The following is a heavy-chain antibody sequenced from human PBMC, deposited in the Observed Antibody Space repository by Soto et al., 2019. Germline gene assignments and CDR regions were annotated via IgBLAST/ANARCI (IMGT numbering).Heavy chain of an antibody. J-gene: IGHJ4*02. CDR2: IYHSGST. CDR3: ARSTVTEDC. D-gene: IGHD4-17*01. Sequence: QVQLQESGPGLVKPSGTLSLTCAVSGDSIINNNWWSWVRQPPGKGLEWIGEIYHSGSTNYNPSLKIRVTISVDKSKNQFSLKLSSVTAADTAVYYCARSTVTEDCWGQGTLVTVSS. CDR1: GDSIINNNW. V-gene: IGHV4-4*02.